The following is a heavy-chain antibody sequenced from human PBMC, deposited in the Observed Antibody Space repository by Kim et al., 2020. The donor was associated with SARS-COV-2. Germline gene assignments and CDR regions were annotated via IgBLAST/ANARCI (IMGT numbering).Heavy chain of an antibody. CDR2: K. J-gene: IGHJ4*02. CDR3: ARVPPGSFFDY. D-gene: IGHD3-10*01. Sequence: KYDANTVNGRFTITRDNSKTTVDLQMNSLGGEDTAVYYCARVPPGSFFDYWGQGTLVTVSS. V-gene: IGHV3-30*01.